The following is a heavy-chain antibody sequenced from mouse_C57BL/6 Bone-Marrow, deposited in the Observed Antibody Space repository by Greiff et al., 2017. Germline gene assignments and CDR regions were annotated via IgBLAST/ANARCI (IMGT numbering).Heavy chain of an antibody. D-gene: IGHD2-4*01. J-gene: IGHJ4*01. Sequence: VQLKESGPGLVQPSQSLSITCTVSGFSLTSYGVHWVRQSPGKGLEWLGVIWRGGSTDYNAAFMSRLSITKDNSKSQVFFKMNSLQAVDTAIYYCAKIDYDAVGYAMDYWGQGTSVTVSS. CDR2: IWRGGST. CDR1: GFSLTSYG. V-gene: IGHV2-5*01. CDR3: AKIDYDAVGYAMDY.